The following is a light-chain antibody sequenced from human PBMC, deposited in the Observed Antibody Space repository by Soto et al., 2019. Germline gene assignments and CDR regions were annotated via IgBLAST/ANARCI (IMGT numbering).Light chain of an antibody. V-gene: IGKV3-20*01. CDR1: QSINNRY. J-gene: IGKJ3*01. Sequence: EIVLTQSPGTLSLSPGERATLSCRASQSINNRYLAWYQQKPGQAPRHLIYSASSRATGIPDRFSGSGSGTDFSLTISRLEPADFAVYYCQQFGSSPGFTFGPGTKVDIK. CDR3: QQFGSSPGFT. CDR2: SAS.